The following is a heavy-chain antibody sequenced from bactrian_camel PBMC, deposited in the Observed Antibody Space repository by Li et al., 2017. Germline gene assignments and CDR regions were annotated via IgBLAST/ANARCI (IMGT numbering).Heavy chain of an antibody. V-gene: IGHV3S1*01. CDR1: GYPYSSYC. J-gene: IGHJ4*01. Sequence: QVQLVESGGGSVQAGGSLRLSCAASGYPYSSYCMGWFRQAPGKEREGVAAIMILGSTTYYADSVKGRGTISQDNAKNMVYLQVDSLKAEDTAMYYCAAGWSFGVGTLLRRHVNYWGQGTQVTVS. D-gene: IGHD3*01. CDR3: AAGWSFGVGTLLRRHVNY. CDR2: IMILGSTT.